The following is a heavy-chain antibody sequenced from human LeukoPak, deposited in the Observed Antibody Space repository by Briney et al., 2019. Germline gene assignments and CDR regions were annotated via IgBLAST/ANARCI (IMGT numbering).Heavy chain of an antibody. V-gene: IGHV3-30*18. D-gene: IGHD6-13*01. J-gene: IGHJ4*02. Sequence: GGSLRLSCAASGFTFSNYGMHYVRQAPGKGLEWIAVISEDGGNKNFADSVKGRFTISRDNSHNTLSLQMNSLKPEDTGVYYCAKDRETTASGTFDYWGQGTLVTVSS. CDR2: ISEDGGNK. CDR3: AKDRETTASGTFDY. CDR1: GFTFSNYG.